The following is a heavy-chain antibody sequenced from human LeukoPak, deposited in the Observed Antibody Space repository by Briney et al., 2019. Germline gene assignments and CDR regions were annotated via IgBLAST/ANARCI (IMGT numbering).Heavy chain of an antibody. CDR2: ISSSGSPT. D-gene: IGHD1-26*01. Sequence: GGSLRLSCAASGFTFSSYEMNWVRQAPGKGLEWVSYISSSGSPTYCADSVKGRFTISRDNAKNSLYLQMNSLRAEDTALYYCASGAQSDYWGQGTLVTVSS. V-gene: IGHV3-48*03. J-gene: IGHJ4*02. CDR3: ASGAQSDY. CDR1: GFTFSSYE.